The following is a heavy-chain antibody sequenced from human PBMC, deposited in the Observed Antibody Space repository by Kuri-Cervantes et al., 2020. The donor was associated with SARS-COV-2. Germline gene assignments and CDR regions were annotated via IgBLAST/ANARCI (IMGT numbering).Heavy chain of an antibody. CDR3: AKEIRATTRFDAFDI. CDR2: TRNKANSYTT. D-gene: IGHD1-26*01. Sequence: GESLKISCAASGFTFSDHYMDWVRQAPGKGLEWVGRTRNKANSYTTEYAASVKGRFTISRDDSKNSLYLQMNSLKTEDTAVYYCAKEIRATTRFDAFDIWGQGTTVTVSS. V-gene: IGHV3-72*01. CDR1: GFTFSDHY. J-gene: IGHJ3*02.